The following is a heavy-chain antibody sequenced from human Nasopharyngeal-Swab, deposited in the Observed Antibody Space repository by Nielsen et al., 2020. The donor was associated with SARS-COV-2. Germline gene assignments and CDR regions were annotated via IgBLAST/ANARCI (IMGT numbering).Heavy chain of an antibody. Sequence: SETLSLTCHASGASIRVSSCYWGGIRQPPGKGLEWIGNIYYSGSTYYNPSLKSRVTISVDTSKNQFSLKLSSVTAADTAVYYCASSWYGFPPAEYFQHWGQGTLVTVSS. CDR2: IYYSGST. J-gene: IGHJ1*01. CDR1: GASIRVSSCY. V-gene: IGHV4-39*01. D-gene: IGHD6-13*01. CDR3: ASSWYGFPPAEYFQH.